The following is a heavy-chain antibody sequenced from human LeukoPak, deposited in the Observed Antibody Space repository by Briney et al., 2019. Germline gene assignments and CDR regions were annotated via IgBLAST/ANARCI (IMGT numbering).Heavy chain of an antibody. Sequence: GGSLRLSCAASGFTFSSYSMNWVRRAPGKGLEWVSYISSSSRSIYYADSVKGRFTISRDNANNSLSLQMNSLRDEDTAVYYCVLGSPFDYWGQGTLVTVSS. CDR3: VLGSPFDY. J-gene: IGHJ4*02. D-gene: IGHD3-10*01. V-gene: IGHV3-48*02. CDR1: GFTFSSYS. CDR2: ISSSSRSI.